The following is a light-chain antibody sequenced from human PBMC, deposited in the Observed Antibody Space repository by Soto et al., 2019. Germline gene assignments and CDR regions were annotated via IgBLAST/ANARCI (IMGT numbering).Light chain of an antibody. V-gene: IGKV1-39*01. CDR2: AAT. J-gene: IGKJ5*01. CDR1: QSIINY. Sequence: DIQMTQSPSSLSASVGDRVTITCRASQSIINYLNWYQQKPGKAPKLLIYAATSLQSGVPSRFSGSGSGTGFTLTISSLQPEDFATYYCQQSYSTPPITFGQGTRLE. CDR3: QQSYSTPPIT.